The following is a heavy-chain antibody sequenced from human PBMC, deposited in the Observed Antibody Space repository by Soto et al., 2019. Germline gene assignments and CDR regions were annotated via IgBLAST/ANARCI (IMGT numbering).Heavy chain of an antibody. CDR1: GFTFSSYS. D-gene: IGHD2-15*01. V-gene: IGHV3-21*01. CDR2: ISSSSSYI. J-gene: IGHJ4*02. Sequence: EVQLVESGGGLVKPGGSLRLSCAASGFTFSSYSMNWVRQAPGKGLEWVSSISSSSSYIYYADSVKGRFTISRDNAKNSLYLQMNSLRAEDTAVYYCARGTRGVGPSLDYWGQGTLVTASS. CDR3: ARGTRGVGPSLDY.